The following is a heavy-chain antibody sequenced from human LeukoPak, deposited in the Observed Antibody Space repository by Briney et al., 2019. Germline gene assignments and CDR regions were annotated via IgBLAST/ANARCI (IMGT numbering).Heavy chain of an antibody. CDR3: AKVAKYYYGPETFYFFEQ. Sequence: GESLRLSCAASGFPFSTYWMSWVRQAPGKGLEWVANINQDGTETYYVDSVKGRFTISRDYAKNSLYLQMNSLRVEDTAVYFCAKVAKYYYGPETFYFFEQWGQGTPVTASS. D-gene: IGHD3-10*01. CDR1: GFPFSTYW. J-gene: IGHJ4*02. CDR2: INQDGTET. V-gene: IGHV3-7*01.